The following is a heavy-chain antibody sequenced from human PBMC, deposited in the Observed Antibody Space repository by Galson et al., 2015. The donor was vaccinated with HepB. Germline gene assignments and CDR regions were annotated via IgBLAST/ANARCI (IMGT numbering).Heavy chain of an antibody. V-gene: IGHV1-46*04. CDR3: ARDQTDSSGYYHSFDC. CDR1: GYTFTSCY. CDR2: INPSGGST. D-gene: IGHD3-22*01. J-gene: IGHJ4*02. Sequence: SVKVSCKASGYTFTSCYMHWVRQAPGQGLEWMGIINPSGGSTSYAQKLQGRVTMTRDTSTSTVYMELSSLRSEDTAVYYCARDQTDSSGYYHSFDCWGQGTLVTVSS.